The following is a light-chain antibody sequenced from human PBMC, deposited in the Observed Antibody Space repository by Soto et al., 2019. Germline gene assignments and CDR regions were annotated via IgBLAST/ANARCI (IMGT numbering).Light chain of an antibody. V-gene: IGLV1-44*01. Sequence: QSVLTQPPSASGTPGQRVTISCSGSSSNIGSNTVNWYQQLPGTAPKLLISSNNQRPSGLPDRFSGSKSGTSASLAISGLQPEDEADYYCAAWDGSRIAVVFGGGTKLTVL. CDR3: AAWDGSRIAVV. CDR1: SSNIGSNT. CDR2: SNN. J-gene: IGLJ2*01.